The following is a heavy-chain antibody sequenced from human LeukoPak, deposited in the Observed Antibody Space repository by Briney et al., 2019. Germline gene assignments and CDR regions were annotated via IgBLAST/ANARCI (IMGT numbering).Heavy chain of an antibody. D-gene: IGHD3-22*01. J-gene: IGHJ4*02. V-gene: IGHV4-39*01. CDR1: GGSISSSSYY. CDR2: IYYSGST. CDR3: AVHYYDSSGYYYLDYFDY. Sequence: SETLSLTCTVSGGSISSSSYYWGWIRQPPGKGLEWIGSIYYSGSTYYNPSLKSRVTISVDTSKNQVSLKLSSVTAADTAVYYCAVHYYDSSGYYYLDYFDYWGQGTLVTVSS.